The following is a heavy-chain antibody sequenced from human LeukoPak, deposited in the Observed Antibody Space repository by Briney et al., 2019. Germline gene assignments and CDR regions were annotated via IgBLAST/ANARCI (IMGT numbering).Heavy chain of an antibody. V-gene: IGHV4-34*01. J-gene: IGHJ5*02. CDR3: ASLARGGNWFDP. D-gene: IGHD6-6*01. CDR2: INHSGST. CDR1: SFSGYS. Sequence: SETLSLTCASFSGYSWSWIRQPPGKGLEWIGEINHSGSTNYNPSLKSRVTISEDTSKNQFSLKLSSVTAADTAVYYCASLARGGNWFDPWGQGTLVTVSS.